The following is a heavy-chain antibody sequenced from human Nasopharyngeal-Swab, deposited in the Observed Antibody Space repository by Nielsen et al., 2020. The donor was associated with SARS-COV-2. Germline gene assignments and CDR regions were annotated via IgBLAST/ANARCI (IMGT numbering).Heavy chain of an antibody. CDR3: ARDGLDYDFWSAYFMDV. V-gene: IGHV3-30*03. CDR2: ISYDGDKK. D-gene: IGHD3-3*01. CDR1: GFIFSTSG. Sequence: LSLTCAVSGFIFSTSGMHWVRQAPGKGLEWVAVISYDGDKKFYAESVRGRFIISRDNAKNSLYLQMNSLRAEDTAVYYCARDGLDYDFWSAYFMDVWGQGTTVTVSS. J-gene: IGHJ6*02.